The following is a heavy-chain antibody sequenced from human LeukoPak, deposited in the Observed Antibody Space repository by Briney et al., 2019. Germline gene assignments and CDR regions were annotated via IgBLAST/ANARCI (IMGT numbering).Heavy chain of an antibody. V-gene: IGHV3-21*01. CDR1: GFTFNSYS. CDR3: ARAVAVAGYYYYYMDV. J-gene: IGHJ6*03. CDR2: ISSSSSYI. D-gene: IGHD6-19*01. Sequence: PGGSLRLSCAASGFTFNSYSMNWVRQAPGKGLEWVSSISSSSSYIYYADSVKGRFTISRDNAKNSLYLQMNSLRAEDTAVYYCARAVAVAGYYYYYMDVWGKGTTVTVSS.